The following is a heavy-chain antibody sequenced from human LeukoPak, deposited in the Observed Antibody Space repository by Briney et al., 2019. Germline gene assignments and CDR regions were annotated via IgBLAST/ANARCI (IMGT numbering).Heavy chain of an antibody. V-gene: IGHV3-30-3*01. J-gene: IGHJ3*02. Sequence: SGGSLRLSCAASGFTFSSYDMHRLRQAPGMGLEGVTDISYDGSNKYYTDPVRGRFTISRDISKTTLYLQMSSLGAEVTTVYYCARDMIPAGAFDIWGQGTMVTVSS. CDR1: GFTFSSYD. D-gene: IGHD3-22*01. CDR3: ARDMIPAGAFDI. CDR2: ISYDGSNK.